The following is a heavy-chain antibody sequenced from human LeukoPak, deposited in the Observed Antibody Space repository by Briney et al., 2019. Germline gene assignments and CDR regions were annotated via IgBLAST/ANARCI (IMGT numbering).Heavy chain of an antibody. D-gene: IGHD2-15*01. Sequence: GVLRLSCAASGLAFSAYKMHWVRQAPRKGLVWVSRISTDGYTTDYADFVQGRFTASRDNTKNTWSLEMNSLRAEDTAVYYRVVGGSPGYWGQGTLVTVSS. CDR2: ISTDGYTT. V-gene: IGHV3-74*01. CDR3: VVGGSPGY. J-gene: IGHJ4*02. CDR1: GLAFSAYK.